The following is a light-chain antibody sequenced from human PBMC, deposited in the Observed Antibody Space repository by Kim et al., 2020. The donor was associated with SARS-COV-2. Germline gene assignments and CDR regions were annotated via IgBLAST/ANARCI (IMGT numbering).Light chain of an antibody. V-gene: IGKV1-39*01. CDR2: AAS. Sequence: GDRVTITCRTSQSIDSYLNWYQQKPGKAPKLLIYAASSLHSGVPSRFSGSGFGTEFTLTISSLQPEDFATYYCQQSYSTPVTFGGGTKVDIK. CDR3: QQSYSTPVT. J-gene: IGKJ4*01. CDR1: QSIDSY.